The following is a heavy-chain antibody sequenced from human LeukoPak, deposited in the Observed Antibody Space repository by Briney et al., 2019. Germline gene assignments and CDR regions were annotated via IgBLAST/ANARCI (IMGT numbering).Heavy chain of an antibody. D-gene: IGHD2-2*01. CDR2: ISGSGGST. J-gene: IGHJ5*02. CDR1: GFTFSSYA. Sequence: GGSLRLSCAASGFTFSSYAMSWVRQAPGKGLEWVSAISGSGGSTYYADSVKGRFTISRDNSKNTLYLQMNSLGAEDTAVYYCAKDRDIVVVPAAMVRGGFDPWGQGTLVTVSS. CDR3: AKDRDIVVVPAAMVRGGFDP. V-gene: IGHV3-23*01.